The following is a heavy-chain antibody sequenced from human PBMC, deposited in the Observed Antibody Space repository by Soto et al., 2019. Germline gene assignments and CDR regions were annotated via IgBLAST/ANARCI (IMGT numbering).Heavy chain of an antibody. J-gene: IGHJ4*02. CDR1: GGTFSSYA. D-gene: IGHD3-3*01. Sequence: QVQLVQAGAEVKKPGSSVKVSCKASGGTFSSYAISWVRQAPGQGLEWMGGIIPSIGTANYAQKFQGRVTITADESTSTAYMELSILRSEDTAVYYCAVDADFGVVSYYWGQGPLVTVSS. CDR3: AVDADFGVVSYY. V-gene: IGHV1-69*01. CDR2: IIPSIGTA.